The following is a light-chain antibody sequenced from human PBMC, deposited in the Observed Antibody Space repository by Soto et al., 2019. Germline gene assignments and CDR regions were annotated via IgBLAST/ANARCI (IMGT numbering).Light chain of an antibody. J-gene: IGLJ2*01. CDR3: TSWTTSTTMI. CDR1: SSDIGAYNY. CDR2: DVN. V-gene: IGLV2-14*03. Sequence: QSALTQPASVSGSPGQSITISCTGTSSDIGAYNYVSWYQQHPGKAPKLMIYDVNIRPSGVSNRFSGSKSGNTASLTISGLQAEYEADYYCTSWTTSTTMIFGGGIKVTVL.